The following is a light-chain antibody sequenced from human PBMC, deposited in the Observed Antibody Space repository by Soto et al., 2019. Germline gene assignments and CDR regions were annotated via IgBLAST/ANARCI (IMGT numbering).Light chain of an antibody. CDR2: ATS. CDR3: QKYNSAPLP. CDR1: QGIAPY. Sequence: DVQMTQSPSSLSAFVGYRVTITCRASQGIAPYLAWFQQKPGKVPKLLIYATSTLQSGVPSRFSGSGSGTDFTLTINSLQPEDVGTYYCQKYNSAPLPFGGGTKGEIK. V-gene: IGKV1-27*01. J-gene: IGKJ4*01.